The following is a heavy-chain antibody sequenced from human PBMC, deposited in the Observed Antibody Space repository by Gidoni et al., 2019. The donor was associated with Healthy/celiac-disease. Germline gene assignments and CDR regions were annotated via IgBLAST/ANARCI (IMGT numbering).Heavy chain of an antibody. V-gene: IGHV4-34*01. CDR1: GGSFSGYY. CDR3: ARGHDYVWGSYRPRNWFDP. CDR2: INHSGST. Sequence: QVQLQQGGAGLLKPSETLSLTCAVYGGSFSGYYWSWIRQPPGKGLEWIGEINHSGSTNYNPSLKSRVTISVDTPKNQFSLKLSSVTAADTAVYYCARGHDYVWGSYRPRNWFDPWGQGTLVTVSS. D-gene: IGHD3-16*02. J-gene: IGHJ5*02.